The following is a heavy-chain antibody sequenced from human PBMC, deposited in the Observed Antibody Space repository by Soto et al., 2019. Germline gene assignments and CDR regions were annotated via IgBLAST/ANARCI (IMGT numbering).Heavy chain of an antibody. J-gene: IGHJ4*03. D-gene: IGHD3-10*01. Sequence: QVQLVQSGAEVKKPGSSVKVSCKASGGTFSSYAISWVRQAPGQGLEWMGGIIPIFGTANYAQKFQGRVTITADESTSTGYMELSSLRSEDTAVYYCARGTLWFGELPSPRIGYFDYWGQGTLVTVSS. CDR2: IIPIFGTA. CDR3: ARGTLWFGELPSPRIGYFDY. V-gene: IGHV1-69*01. CDR1: GGTFSSYA.